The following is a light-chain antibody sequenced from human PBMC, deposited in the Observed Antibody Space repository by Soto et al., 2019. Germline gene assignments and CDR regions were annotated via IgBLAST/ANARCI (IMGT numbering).Light chain of an antibody. Sequence: EIVLTQSPGTLSLSPGERATRSCRASQSVSSSDLAWYQQKPGQAPRLLIYGASSRATGIPDRFSGSGSGTDFTLTISRLEPEDFAVYYCQQYGSSPLLTFGGGTKVEIK. CDR3: QQYGSSPLLT. CDR2: GAS. V-gene: IGKV3-20*01. J-gene: IGKJ4*01. CDR1: QSVSSSD.